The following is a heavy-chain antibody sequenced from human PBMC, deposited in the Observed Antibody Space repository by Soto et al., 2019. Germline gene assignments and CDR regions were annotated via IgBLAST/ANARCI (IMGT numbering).Heavy chain of an antibody. J-gene: IGHJ4*02. CDR3: ARSPHKYFYDSSGYLDY. D-gene: IGHD3-22*01. CDR2: ISAYNGNT. Sequence: ASVKVSCKASGYTFTRYSITWVRLAPGQGLEWMGWISAYNGNTNFAQRIQGRVTMTTDTSTSTAYMELRTLRSDDTAVYYCARSPHKYFYDSSGYLDYWGQGTLVTVSS. V-gene: IGHV1-18*04. CDR1: GYTFTRYS.